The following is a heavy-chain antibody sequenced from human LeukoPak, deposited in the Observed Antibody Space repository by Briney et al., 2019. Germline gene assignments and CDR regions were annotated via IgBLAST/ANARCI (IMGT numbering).Heavy chain of an antibody. CDR2: ISYSGST. V-gene: IGHV4-59*11. J-gene: IGHJ6*03. D-gene: IGHD3-3*01. Sequence: SETLSLTCTVSGGSMSTHHWSWIRQTPGKGLEWIGYISYSGSTNYNSSLKSRVTISVDTSENQFSLKLTSVTAADTAVYYCARPYYDFWGGSYYYYMDVWGKGTTVTVSS. CDR1: GGSMSTHH. CDR3: ARPYYDFWGGSYYYYMDV.